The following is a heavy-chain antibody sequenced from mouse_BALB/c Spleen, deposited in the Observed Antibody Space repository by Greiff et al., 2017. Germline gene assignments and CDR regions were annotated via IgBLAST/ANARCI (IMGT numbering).Heavy chain of an antibody. J-gene: IGHJ4*01. Sequence: VKLVESGPGLVAPSQSLSITCTVSGFSLSRYSVHWVRQPPGKGLEWLGMIWGGGSTDYNSALKSRLSISKDNSKSQVFLKMNSLQTDDTAMYYCAREKGIYGTYTYAMDYWGQGTSVTVSS. D-gene: IGHD2-1*01. V-gene: IGHV2-6-4*01. CDR2: IWGGGST. CDR3: AREKGIYGTYTYAMDY. CDR1: GFSLSRYS.